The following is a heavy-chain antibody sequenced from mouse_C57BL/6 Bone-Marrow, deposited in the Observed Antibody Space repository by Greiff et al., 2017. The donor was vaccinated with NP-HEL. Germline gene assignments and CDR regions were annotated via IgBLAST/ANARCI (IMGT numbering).Heavy chain of an antibody. V-gene: IGHV7-1*01. D-gene: IGHD1-1*01. J-gene: IGHJ3*01. CDR1: GFTFSDFY. CDR2: SRNKANDYTT. Sequence: EVNVVESGGGLVQSGRSLRLSCATSGFTFSDFYMEWVRQAPGKGLEWIAASRNKANDYTTEYSASVKGRFIVSRDTSQSILYLQMNALRAEDTAIYYCARDARDYYGSPAWFAYWGQGTLVTVSA. CDR3: ARDARDYYGSPAWFAY.